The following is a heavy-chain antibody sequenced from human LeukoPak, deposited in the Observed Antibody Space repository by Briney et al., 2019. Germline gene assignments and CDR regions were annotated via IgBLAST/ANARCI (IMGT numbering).Heavy chain of an antibody. CDR3: ARVWDSRSCA. V-gene: IGHV3-66*01. CDR2: IYSGGST. Sequence: GGSLRLSCAASGFTLSSNYMSWVRQAPGKGLEWVSVIYSGGSTYYADSGKGRFTISRDNSKNTLYLQMNSLRAEDTAVYYCARVWDSRSCAWGQGTLVTVSS. CDR1: GFTLSSNY. J-gene: IGHJ5*02. D-gene: IGHD3-22*01.